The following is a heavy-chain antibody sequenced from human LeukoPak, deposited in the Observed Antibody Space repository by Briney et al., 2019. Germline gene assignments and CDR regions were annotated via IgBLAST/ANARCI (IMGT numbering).Heavy chain of an antibody. CDR2: ISSSGSTI. D-gene: IGHD5-18*01. Sequence: GGSLRLPCAASGFTFSDYYMSWIRQAPGKGLEWVSYISSSGSTIYYADSVKGRFTISRDNAKNSLYLQMNSLRAEDTAVYYCARVLREIQLWSGPYYYYYMDVWGKGTMVTVSS. CDR3: ARVLREIQLWSGPYYYYYMDV. V-gene: IGHV3-11*04. CDR1: GFTFSDYY. J-gene: IGHJ6*03.